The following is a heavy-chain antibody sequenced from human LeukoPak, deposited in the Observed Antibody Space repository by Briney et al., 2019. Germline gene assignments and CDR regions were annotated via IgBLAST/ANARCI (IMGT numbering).Heavy chain of an antibody. V-gene: IGHV3-23*01. J-gene: IGHJ4*02. CDR1: GFTFNTYA. D-gene: IGHD3-22*01. CDR3: ARYYDKSGYYGRHDY. Sequence: PGGSLRLSCAASGFTFNTYAMSWVRQAPGKGLEWVSSITGSDTAYYADAVKGRFTISRDNSKNTLFLRMNSLRAEDTAVYYCARYYDKSGYYGRHDYWGQGTLVTVSS. CDR2: ITGSDTA.